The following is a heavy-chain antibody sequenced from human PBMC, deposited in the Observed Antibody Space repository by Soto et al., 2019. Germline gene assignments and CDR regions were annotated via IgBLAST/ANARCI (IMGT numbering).Heavy chain of an antibody. J-gene: IGHJ6*02. V-gene: IGHV1-69*13. CDR1: GYTFTSYY. CDR3: ARGGRGYSSGRIVARDYYYYGMDV. Sequence: SVKVSCKASGYTFTSYYMHWVRQAPGQGLEWMGGIIPIFGTANYAQKFQGRVTITADESTSTAYMELSSLRSEDTAVYYRARGGRGYSSGRIVARDYYYYGMDVWGQGTTVTVS. CDR2: IIPIFGTA. D-gene: IGHD6-19*01.